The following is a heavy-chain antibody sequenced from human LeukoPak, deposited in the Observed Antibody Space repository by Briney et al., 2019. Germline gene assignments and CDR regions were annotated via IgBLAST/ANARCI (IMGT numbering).Heavy chain of an antibody. CDR2: ISAYNGNT. Sequence: ASVKVSCKASGYTFTSYGISWVRQAPGQGLEWMGWISAYNGNTNYAQKLQGRVTMTTDTSTSTAYMELRSLRSDDTAVYYCARDHEDLWLGELLIRYGMDVWGQGTTVTVSS. CDR3: ARDHEDLWLGELLIRYGMDV. V-gene: IGHV1-18*01. J-gene: IGHJ6*02. CDR1: GYTFTSYG. D-gene: IGHD3-10*01.